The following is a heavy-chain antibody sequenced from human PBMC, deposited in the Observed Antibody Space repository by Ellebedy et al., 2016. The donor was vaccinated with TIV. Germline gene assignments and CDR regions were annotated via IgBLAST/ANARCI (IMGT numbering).Heavy chain of an antibody. J-gene: IGHJ4*02. CDR3: ARVATVVTPTLGY. D-gene: IGHD4-23*01. CDR1: GYTFTSYD. V-gene: IGHV1-8*01. Sequence: AASVKVSCKASGYTFTSYDINWIRQATGQGLEWLGLMNPDSGNTGYAQKFQGRVTMTRSTSISTAYLELSSLRSEDTAVYYCARVATVVTPTLGYWGQGTLVTVSS. CDR2: MNPDSGNT.